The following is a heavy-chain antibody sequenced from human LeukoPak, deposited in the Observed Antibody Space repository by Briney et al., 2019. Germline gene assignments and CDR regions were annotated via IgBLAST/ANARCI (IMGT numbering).Heavy chain of an antibody. CDR3: AKADPDYDFWSGYYPVFGY. J-gene: IGHJ4*02. D-gene: IGHD3-3*01. CDR1: GFPFPTYA. CDR2: ISGSGGST. V-gene: IGHV3-23*01. Sequence: GGSLRLSCVASGFPFPTYAMMWVRQAPGKGLEWVSAISGSGGSTYYADSVKGRFTISRDNSKNTLYLQTNSLRAEDTAVYYCAKADPDYDFWSGYYPVFGYWGQGTLVTVSS.